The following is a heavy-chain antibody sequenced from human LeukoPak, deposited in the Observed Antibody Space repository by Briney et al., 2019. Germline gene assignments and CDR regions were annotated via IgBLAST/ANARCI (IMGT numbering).Heavy chain of an antibody. CDR3: ARARHITVIVVVIHDAFDI. Sequence: GGSLRLSCAASGFTFDDYGMSWVRQAPGKGLEWVSGIYGNGGSTTYADSVKGRFTISRDNAKNSLYLQMNSLRAEDSALYYCARARHITVIVVVIHDAFDIWGQGTMVTVSS. CDR2: IYGNGGST. D-gene: IGHD3-22*01. CDR1: GFTFDDYG. J-gene: IGHJ3*02. V-gene: IGHV3-20*04.